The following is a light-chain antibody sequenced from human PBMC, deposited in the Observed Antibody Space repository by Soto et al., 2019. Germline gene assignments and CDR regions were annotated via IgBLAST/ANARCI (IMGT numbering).Light chain of an antibody. CDR1: QSVSSSH. V-gene: IGKV3D-15*01. CDR2: GAS. J-gene: IGKJ1*01. Sequence: EIVLTQSPGTLSVSPGEGVTLSCRASQSVSSSHLAWYQQKPGQAPRLLIYGASSRAAGIPARFSGSGSGTDFTLTISSLQSEDFAVYYCQQYNNWPWTFGQGTKVDIK. CDR3: QQYNNWPWT.